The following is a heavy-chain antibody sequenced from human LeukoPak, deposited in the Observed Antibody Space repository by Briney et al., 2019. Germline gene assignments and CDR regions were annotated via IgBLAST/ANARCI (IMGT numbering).Heavy chain of an antibody. CDR2: ISSSGSTM. CDR3: SLLAVASPQDY. Sequence: GGSLRLSCAASGFTFSTYEMHWVRQAPGKGLEWVSDISSSGSTMCYADSVKGRFTTSRDNAKNLLYLQMHSLGAEDTAVYYCSLLAVASPQDYWGQGTLVTVSS. CDR1: GFTFSTYE. J-gene: IGHJ4*02. D-gene: IGHD6-19*01. V-gene: IGHV3-48*03.